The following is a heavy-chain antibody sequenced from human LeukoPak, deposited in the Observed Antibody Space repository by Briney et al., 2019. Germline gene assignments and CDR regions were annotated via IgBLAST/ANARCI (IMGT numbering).Heavy chain of an antibody. Sequence: GESLTISCKTSGYSFTNYWIGWVRQMPGKGLEWMGIIYPGDSDTRYSPSLQGRVTISADKSITTAYLQWSSLEASDTAMYYCARRHYYDSSGYYYGFDFWGQGTLVTVSS. CDR3: ARRHYYDSSGYYYGFDF. V-gene: IGHV5-51*01. CDR1: GYSFTNYW. J-gene: IGHJ4*02. CDR2: IYPGDSDT. D-gene: IGHD3-22*01.